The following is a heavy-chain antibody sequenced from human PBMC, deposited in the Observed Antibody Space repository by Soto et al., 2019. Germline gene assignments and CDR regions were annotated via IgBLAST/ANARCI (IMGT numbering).Heavy chain of an antibody. CDR2: IIPIFGTA. J-gene: IGHJ4*02. D-gene: IGHD6-13*01. CDR1: GGTFSSYA. CDR3: ARDRRMSMGYIAAAGWDY. Sequence: GASVKVSCKASGGTFSSYAISWVRQAPGQGLEWMGGIIPIFGTANYAQKFQGRVTITADESTSTAYMELSSLRSEDTAVYYCARDRRMSMGYIAAAGWDYWGQGTLVTVSS. V-gene: IGHV1-69*13.